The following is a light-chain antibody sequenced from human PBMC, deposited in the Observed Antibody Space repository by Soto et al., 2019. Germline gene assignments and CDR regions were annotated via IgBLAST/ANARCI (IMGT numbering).Light chain of an antibody. Sequence: EIVLTQSPGTLSLSPGERATLSCRASQSVSTSYLAWYQQKPRQAPRLLIYGASSRTTGIPDRFSGSGSGTGFTLAISSLEPEDFEVYYYQQYGSSPLYTFGQGTKLEIK. CDR1: QSVSTSY. CDR2: GAS. CDR3: QQYGSSPLYT. J-gene: IGKJ2*01. V-gene: IGKV3-20*01.